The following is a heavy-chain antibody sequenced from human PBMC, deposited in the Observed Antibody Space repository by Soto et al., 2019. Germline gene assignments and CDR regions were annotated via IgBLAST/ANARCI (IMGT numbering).Heavy chain of an antibody. CDR1: GHSFSSGSYY. D-gene: IGHD5-12*01. CDR3: ARRYSGYDFDY. V-gene: IGHV4-61*01. Sequence: SETLSLTCTSSGHSFSSGSYYWSRLRQPPEKGLEWMGEINHRGRTKSNPPLKSRATISVDTSKNQFSLKLSSVTAADTAVYYCARRYSGYDFDYWGQGTLVNVSS. CDR2: INHRGRT. J-gene: IGHJ4*02.